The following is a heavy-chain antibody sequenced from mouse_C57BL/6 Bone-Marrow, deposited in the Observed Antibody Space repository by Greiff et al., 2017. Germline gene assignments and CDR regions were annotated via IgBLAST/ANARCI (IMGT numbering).Heavy chain of an antibody. V-gene: IGHV14-4*01. J-gene: IGHJ4*01. CDR1: GFNIKDDY. D-gene: IGHD2-2*01. CDR3: TTYYYGYDGAMDY. CDR2: IDPENGDT. Sequence: EVQLQQSGAELVRPGASVKLSCTASGFNIKDDYMHWVQQRPEQGLEWIGWIDPENGDTEYASKFQGKATITADTSSNTAYLQLSSLTSEDTAVYYCTTYYYGYDGAMDYWGQGTSVTVSS.